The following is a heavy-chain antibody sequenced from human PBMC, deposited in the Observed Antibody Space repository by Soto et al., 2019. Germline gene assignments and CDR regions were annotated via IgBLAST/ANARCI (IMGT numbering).Heavy chain of an antibody. CDR3: ARRYGGTLDX. CDR2: IYYSGST. J-gene: IGHJ4*02. D-gene: IGHD4-17*01. CDR1: GGSISSYY. Sequence: SETLSLTCTVSGGSISSYYWSWIRQPPGKGLEWIGYIYYSGSTNYNPSLKSRVTISVDTSKNQFSLKLSSVTAADTAVYYCARRYGGTLDXWGQGTRVTVSS. V-gene: IGHV4-59*08.